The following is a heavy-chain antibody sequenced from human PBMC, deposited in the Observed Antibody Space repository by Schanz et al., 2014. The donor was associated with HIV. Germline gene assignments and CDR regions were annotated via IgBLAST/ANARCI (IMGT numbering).Heavy chain of an antibody. CDR1: GLTFSSYS. CDR2: ISLSSGTK. D-gene: IGHD3-22*01. V-gene: IGHV3-48*02. J-gene: IGHJ3*02. Sequence: EVQLVESGGGLVKPGGSLRLSCAASGLTFSSYSMNWVRQAPGKGLEWIAHISLSSGTKYNADSVKGRFTISRDNAKASVYLQMNSLRDEDTAVYYCAREDHYDDGTYYQGAFDIWGQGTMVTVSS. CDR3: AREDHYDDGTYYQGAFDI.